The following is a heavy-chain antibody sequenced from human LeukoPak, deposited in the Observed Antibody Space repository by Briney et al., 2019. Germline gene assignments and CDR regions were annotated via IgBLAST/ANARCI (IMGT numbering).Heavy chain of an antibody. CDR3: ARGNCGGDCYNYYYYGMDV. CDR1: GGSISSGSYY. CDR2: IYTSGST. D-gene: IGHD2-21*02. J-gene: IGHJ6*02. Sequence: SETLSLTRTVSGGSISSGSYYWSWIRQPAGKGLEWIGRIYTSGSTNYNPSLKSRVTISVDTSKSQFSLKLSSVTAADTAVYYCARGNCGGDCYNYYYYGMDVWGQGTTVTVSS. V-gene: IGHV4-61*02.